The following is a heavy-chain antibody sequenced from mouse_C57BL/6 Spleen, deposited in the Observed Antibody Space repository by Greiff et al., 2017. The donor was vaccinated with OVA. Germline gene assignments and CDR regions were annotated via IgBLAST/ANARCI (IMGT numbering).Heavy chain of an antibody. D-gene: IGHD2-5*01. CDR2: ISYDGSN. Sequence: EVKLQESGPGLVKPSQSLSLTCSVTGYSITSGYYWNWIRQFPGNKLEWMGYISYDGSNNYNPSLKNRISITRDTSKNQFFLKLNSVTTEDTATYYCAREGNSNYVYFDYWGQGTTLTVSS. J-gene: IGHJ2*01. CDR1: GYSITSGYY. CDR3: AREGNSNYVYFDY. V-gene: IGHV3-6*01.